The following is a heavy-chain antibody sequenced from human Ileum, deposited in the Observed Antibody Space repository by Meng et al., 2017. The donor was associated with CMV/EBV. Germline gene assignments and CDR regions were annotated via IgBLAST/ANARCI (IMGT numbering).Heavy chain of an antibody. D-gene: IGHD1-1*01. CDR1: GFTLSSYG. Sequence: EVHLLESGGGLVQPGGSLRLSCAASGFTLSSYGLNWVRQAPGMGLEWVAGISRSGDSEFYADCVKGRFTVSRDNSRDTLYLQMNSLRAEDTAVYFCATEDWNADYWGQGTLVTVSS. CDR3: ATEDWNADY. V-gene: IGHV3-23*01. J-gene: IGHJ4*02. CDR2: ISRSGDSE.